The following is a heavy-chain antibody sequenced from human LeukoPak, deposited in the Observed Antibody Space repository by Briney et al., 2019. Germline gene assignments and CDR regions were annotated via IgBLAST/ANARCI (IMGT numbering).Heavy chain of an antibody. Sequence: GESLKISCKGSGYSFTSYWIGWVRQMPGKGLEWMGIIYPGDSDTRYSPSFQGQVTISADKSISTAYLQWSSLKASDTAMYYCARQGIQLWNYYYGMDVWGQGTTVTVSS. CDR1: GYSFTSYW. CDR2: IYPGDSDT. D-gene: IGHD5-18*01. V-gene: IGHV5-51*01. J-gene: IGHJ6*02. CDR3: ARQGIQLWNYYYGMDV.